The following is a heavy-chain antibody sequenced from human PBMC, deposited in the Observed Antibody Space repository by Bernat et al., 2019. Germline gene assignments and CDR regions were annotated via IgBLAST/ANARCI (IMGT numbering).Heavy chain of an antibody. J-gene: IGHJ4*02. CDR3: ARGPYYDFWSGYYSVY. CDR1: GFTFSSYA. V-gene: IGHV3-30-3*01. CDR2: ISYDGSNK. D-gene: IGHD3-3*01. Sequence: QVQLVESGGGVVQPGRSLRLSCAASGFTFSSYAMHWVRQAPGKGLAWVAVISYDGSNKYYADSVKGRFTISRDNSKNTLYLQMNSLRAEDTAVYYCARGPYYDFWSGYYSVYWGQGTLVTVSS.